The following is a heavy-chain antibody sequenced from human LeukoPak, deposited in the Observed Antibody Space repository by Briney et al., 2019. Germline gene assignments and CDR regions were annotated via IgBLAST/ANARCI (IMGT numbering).Heavy chain of an antibody. V-gene: IGHV1-18*01. CDR3: ARGYYDSSGYSLFDY. CDR1: GYTFTSYG. J-gene: IGHJ4*02. D-gene: IGHD3-22*01. Sequence: ASVKVSCKASGYTFTSYGISWVRQAPGQGLEWMGWISAYNGNTNYAQKLQGRVTMTTDTSTSTAYMELRSLRSNDTAVYYCARGYYDSSGYSLFDYWGQGTLVTVSS. CDR2: ISAYNGNT.